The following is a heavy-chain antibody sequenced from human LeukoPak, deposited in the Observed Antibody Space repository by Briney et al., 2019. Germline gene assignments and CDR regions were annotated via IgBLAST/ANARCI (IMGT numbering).Heavy chain of an antibody. D-gene: IGHD6-13*01. CDR3: ARDLRAAAGTSWFDP. CDR1: GGSISSYY. CDR2: IYYSGST. Sequence: SETLSLTCTVSGGSISSYYWSWIRQPPGEGLEWIGYIYYSGSTNYNPSLKSRVTISVDTSKNQFSLKLSSVTAADTAVYYCARDLRAAAGTSWFDPWGQGTLVTVSS. V-gene: IGHV4-59*01. J-gene: IGHJ5*02.